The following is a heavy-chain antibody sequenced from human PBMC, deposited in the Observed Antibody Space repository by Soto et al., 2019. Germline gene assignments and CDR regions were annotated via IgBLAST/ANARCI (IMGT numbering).Heavy chain of an antibody. D-gene: IGHD3-22*01. Sequence: PGGSLRLSCAASGFTFSSYAMHWVRQAPGKGLEWVAVISYDGSNKYYADSVKGRFTISRDNSKNTLYLQMNSLRAEDTAVYYCARTAYYYDSSGYYFDCWGQGTMVTVSS. V-gene: IGHV3-30-3*01. CDR3: ARTAYYYDSSGYYFDC. J-gene: IGHJ4*02. CDR1: GFTFSSYA. CDR2: ISYDGSNK.